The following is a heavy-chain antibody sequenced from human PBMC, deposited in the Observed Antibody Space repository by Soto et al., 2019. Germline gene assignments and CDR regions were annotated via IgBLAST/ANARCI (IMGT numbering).Heavy chain of an antibody. CDR1: GGSFSGYY. CDR3: ARGNGSSWYLSRPGFDY. D-gene: IGHD6-13*01. Sequence: SETLSLTCAVYGGSFSGYYWSWIRQPPGKGLEWIGEINHSGSTNYNPSLKSRVTISVDTSKNQFSLKLSSVTAADTAVYYCARGNGSSWYLSRPGFDYWGQGTLVTVSS. J-gene: IGHJ4*02. CDR2: INHSGST. V-gene: IGHV4-34*01.